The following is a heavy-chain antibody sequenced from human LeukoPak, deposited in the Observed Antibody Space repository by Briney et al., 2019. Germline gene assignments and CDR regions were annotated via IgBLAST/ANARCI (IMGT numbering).Heavy chain of an antibody. CDR1: GYSISSGYY. CDR2: IYHSGST. V-gene: IGHV4-38-2*01. D-gene: IGHD6-19*01. CDR3: ARHGRQWLAYYYYYYMDD. Sequence: SETLSLTCAVSGYSISSGYYWGWIRQPPGKGLEWIGSIYHSGSTYYNPSLKSRVTISVDTSKNQFSLKLSSVTAADTAVYYCARHGRQWLAYYYYYYMDDWGKGTTVTVSS. J-gene: IGHJ6*03.